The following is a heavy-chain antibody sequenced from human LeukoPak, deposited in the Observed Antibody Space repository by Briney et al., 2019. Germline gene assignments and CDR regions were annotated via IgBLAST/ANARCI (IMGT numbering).Heavy chain of an antibody. J-gene: IGHJ4*02. D-gene: IGHD2-15*01. CDR2: IYYSGST. CDR1: GGSIGSSSYY. V-gene: IGHV4-39*07. CDR3: ARVKVRRDIVVVVAAIDY. Sequence: PSETLSLTCTVSGGSIGSSSYYWGWIRQPPGKGLEWIGSIYYSGSTYYNPSLKSRVTISVDTSKNQFSLKLSSVTAADTAVYYCARVKVRRDIVVVVAAIDYWGQGTLVTVSS.